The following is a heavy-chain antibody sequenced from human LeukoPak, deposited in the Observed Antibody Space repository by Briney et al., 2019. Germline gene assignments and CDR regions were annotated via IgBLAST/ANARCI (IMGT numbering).Heavy chain of an antibody. CDR1: GVSISGYY. Sequence: SETLSLTCTVSGVSISGYYWSWIRQPPGKGLEWIGYIYYSGSTNYNPSLKSRVTISVDTSKNQFSLKLSSVTAADTAVYYCAGLGYCSSTSCLWYAFDIWGQGTMVTVSS. D-gene: IGHD2-2*01. CDR2: IYYSGST. V-gene: IGHV4-59*08. J-gene: IGHJ3*02. CDR3: AGLGYCSSTSCLWYAFDI.